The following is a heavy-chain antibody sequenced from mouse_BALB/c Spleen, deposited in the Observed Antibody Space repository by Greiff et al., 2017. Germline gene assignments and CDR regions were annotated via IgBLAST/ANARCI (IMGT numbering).Heavy chain of an antibody. CDR1: GFSLTGYG. CDR3: ARQGYDRVYAMDY. J-gene: IGHJ4*01. V-gene: IGHV2-6-7*01. CDR2: IWGDGST. D-gene: IGHD2-2*01. Sequence: QVQLKQSGPGLVAPSQSLSITCTVSGFSLTGYGVNWVRQPPGKGLGWLGMIWGDGSTDYNSALKSRLSISKDNSKSQVFLKMNSLQTDDTARYYCARQGYDRVYAMDYWGQGTSVTVSS.